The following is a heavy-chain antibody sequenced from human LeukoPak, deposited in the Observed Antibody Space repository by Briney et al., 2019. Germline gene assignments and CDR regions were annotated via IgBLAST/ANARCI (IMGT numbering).Heavy chain of an antibody. CDR1: RYTFTAYY. J-gene: IGHJ4*02. CDR2: IDPNGGGT. V-gene: IGHV1-2*02. D-gene: IGHD3-16*02. CDR3: ARPLSPYQFYFHT. Sequence: ASVKVSCKASRYTFTAYYMHWVRQAPGQGLEWMGWIDPNGGGTNYAQQFQGRVTMTRDTSISTAYKELSSLTSDDTAVYYCARPLSPYQFYFHTWGQGTLLTVSS.